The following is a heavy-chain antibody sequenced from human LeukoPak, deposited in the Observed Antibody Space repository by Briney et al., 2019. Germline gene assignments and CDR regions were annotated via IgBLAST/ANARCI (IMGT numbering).Heavy chain of an antibody. D-gene: IGHD3-16*01. CDR2: ISESSSHT. Sequence: GGSLRLSCAASGSVFSGYSITWFRKAPGKGLEWVSYISESSSHTYYVDSVKGRFTISRDNAKNSLYLQMSSLRAEDTGIYYCARDRAVKARIGGMDVWGQGTTVIVSS. CDR3: ARDRAVKARIGGMDV. V-gene: IGHV3-21*06. J-gene: IGHJ6*02. CDR1: GSVFSGYS.